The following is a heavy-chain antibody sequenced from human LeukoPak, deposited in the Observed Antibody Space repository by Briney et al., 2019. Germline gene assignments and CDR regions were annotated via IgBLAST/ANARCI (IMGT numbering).Heavy chain of an antibody. V-gene: IGHV3-33*01. D-gene: IGHD3-22*01. Sequence: PGGSLRLSCAASGFTFSSYGMHWVRQAPGKGLEWVAVIWYDGSNKYYADSVKGRFTISRDNSKNTLYLQMNSLRAEDTAVYYCAGQWGPPTYYYDSSGYFYFDYWGQGTLVTVSS. CDR1: GFTFSSYG. J-gene: IGHJ4*02. CDR2: IWYDGSNK. CDR3: AGQWGPPTYYYDSSGYFYFDY.